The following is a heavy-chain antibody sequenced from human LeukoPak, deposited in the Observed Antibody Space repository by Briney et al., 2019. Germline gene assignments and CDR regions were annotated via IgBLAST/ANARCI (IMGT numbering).Heavy chain of an antibody. J-gene: IGHJ2*01. CDR1: GGSISRSSYY. CDR3: ARPNDYGGNSPDWFFDL. D-gene: IGHD4-23*01. CDR2: IYYTGST. Sequence: PSETLPLTCTVSGGSISRSSYYWSWIRQPPGKGLEWIGYIYYTGSTNYNPSLKSRVTISVDTSKNQFSLKLTSVTAADTAVYYCARPNDYGGNSPDWFFDLWGRGTLVTVSS. V-gene: IGHV4-61*01.